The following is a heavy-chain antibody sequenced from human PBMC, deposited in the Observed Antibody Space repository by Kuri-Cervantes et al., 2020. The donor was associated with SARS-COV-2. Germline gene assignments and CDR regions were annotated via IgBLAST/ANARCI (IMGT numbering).Heavy chain of an antibody. J-gene: IGHJ6*03. CDR2: TWYDGKNE. Sequence: GGSLRLSCGASGFSLTNYAIHWVRQAPGKGLEWVSVTWYDGKNEYYAGSVKGRFNISRDTSKNTVSLHMNSLRAEDTAMYYCATGAANSYMDVWGRGTTVTVSS. CDR1: GFSLTNYA. CDR3: ATGAANSYMDV. V-gene: IGHV3-33*08. D-gene: IGHD3-10*01.